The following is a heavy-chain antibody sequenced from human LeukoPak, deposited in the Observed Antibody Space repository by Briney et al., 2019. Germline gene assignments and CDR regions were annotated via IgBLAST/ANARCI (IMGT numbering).Heavy chain of an antibody. D-gene: IGHD1-26*01. J-gene: IGHJ3*02. CDR3: ARIDSTGVTIDM. V-gene: IGHV3-53*01. Sequence: GGSLRLSCAASGFTFSSNYMSWVRQAPGKGLEWVSVIYSDGSTYYPDSVKGRFSVSRDTSQNTLYLQMDSLRADDTAVYYCARIDSTGVTIDMWGQGTMVTVSS. CDR2: IYSDGST. CDR1: GFTFSSNY.